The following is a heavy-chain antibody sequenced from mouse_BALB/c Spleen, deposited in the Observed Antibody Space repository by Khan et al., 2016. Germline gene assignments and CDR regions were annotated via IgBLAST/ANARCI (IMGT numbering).Heavy chain of an antibody. CDR3: VRGTPFAC. J-gene: IGHJ3*01. CDR1: GFTFNTNA. V-gene: IGHV10S3*01. CDR2: IRSNSSNYAT. Sequence: EVQLVETGGGLVQPRGSLKLSCAASGFTFNTNAMNWVRQAPGKGLEWVSRIRSNSSNYATYYADSVKDRCTISRDDSQSMLYLQMNNLKTDNTGMDCCVRGTPFACWGQGTLVTVSA.